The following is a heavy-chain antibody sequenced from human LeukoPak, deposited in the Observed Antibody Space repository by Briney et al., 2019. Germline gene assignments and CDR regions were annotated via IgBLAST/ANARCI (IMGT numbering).Heavy chain of an antibody. V-gene: IGHV3-74*01. CDR3: SRSAYYDGSGNYYDC. Sequence: PGGSLRLSCAASGFTFSSYWMHWVRQAPGKGLVWVSRISDGGSTTTYADSVKGRFTISRDNAKNTLYLQMNGLRAEDTAVYYCSRSAYYDGSGNYYDCWGQGTLVTVSS. CDR2: ISDGGSTT. J-gene: IGHJ4*02. D-gene: IGHD3-22*01. CDR1: GFTFSSYW.